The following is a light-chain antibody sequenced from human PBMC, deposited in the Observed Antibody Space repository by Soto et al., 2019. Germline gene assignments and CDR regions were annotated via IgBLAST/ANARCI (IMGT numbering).Light chain of an antibody. Sequence: QSVLTQPPSVSGAPGQRVTISCTGSSSNIGAGYDVHWYQQLPGTAPKLLIYGNSNRPSGVPDRFSGSKSGTSASLAISGVRSEDEADYFCAAWDDSLRAPVFGGGTKLTVL. CDR1: SSNIGAGYD. CDR2: GNS. V-gene: IGLV1-40*01. CDR3: AAWDDSLRAPV. J-gene: IGLJ2*01.